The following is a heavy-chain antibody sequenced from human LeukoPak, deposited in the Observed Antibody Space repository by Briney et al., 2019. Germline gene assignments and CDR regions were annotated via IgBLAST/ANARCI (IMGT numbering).Heavy chain of an antibody. J-gene: IGHJ5*02. CDR1: GGSINGYY. CDR2: IYNSGSI. V-gene: IGHV4-4*07. CDR3: ARDRSSSCTRDWFDP. D-gene: IGHD6-13*01. Sequence: PSETLSLTCTVSGGSINGYYWSWIRQPAGKGLEWIGRIYNSGSINYNPSLKSRVTMSIDTSKSQFSLKLNSVTAADTAVYYCARDRSSSCTRDWFDPWGQGAPVTVSS.